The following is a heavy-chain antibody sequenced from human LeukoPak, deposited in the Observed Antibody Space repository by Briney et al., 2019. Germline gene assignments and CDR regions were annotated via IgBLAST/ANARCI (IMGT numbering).Heavy chain of an antibody. J-gene: IGHJ4*02. CDR2: IYSGGST. D-gene: IGHD2-15*01. CDR3: ASTHLGYCSSVSCQNDY. V-gene: IGHV3-53*01. CDR1: GFIVSSNY. Sequence: GGSLRLSCAVSGFIVSSNYMSWVRQAPGKGLEWVSVIYSGGSTYYADSVKGRFTTSRDNSKNTLYLQMNSLRAEDTAVYYCASTHLGYCSSVSCQNDYWGQGTLVTVSS.